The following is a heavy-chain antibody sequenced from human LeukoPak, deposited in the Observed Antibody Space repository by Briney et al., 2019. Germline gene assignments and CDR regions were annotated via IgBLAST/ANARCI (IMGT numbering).Heavy chain of an antibody. CDR2: ISYDGKIK. D-gene: IGHD6-13*01. Sequence: GGSLRLSCAASGFTFRTSPMHWVRQAPGKGLEWVAVISYDGKIKVYADSVKGRFTISRDNSKNTLYLQMNSLRAEDTAVYYCARDGRSSWSPFDYWGQGTLVTVSS. J-gene: IGHJ4*02. CDR1: GFTFRTSP. CDR3: ARDGRSSWSPFDY. V-gene: IGHV3-30*14.